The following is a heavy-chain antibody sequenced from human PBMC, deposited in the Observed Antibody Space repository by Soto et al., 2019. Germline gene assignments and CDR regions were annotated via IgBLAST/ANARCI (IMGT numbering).Heavy chain of an antibody. CDR2: IIPILGIA. Sequence: SVKVSCKASGGTFSSYTISWVRQAPGQGLEWMGRIIPILGIANYAQKFQGRVTITADKSTSTAYMELSSLRSEDTAVYYCARVVGIFGVVIRNWFDPWSQGTLVTVS. CDR3: ARVVGIFGVVIRNWFDP. V-gene: IGHV1-69*02. CDR1: GGTFSSYT. D-gene: IGHD3-3*01. J-gene: IGHJ5*02.